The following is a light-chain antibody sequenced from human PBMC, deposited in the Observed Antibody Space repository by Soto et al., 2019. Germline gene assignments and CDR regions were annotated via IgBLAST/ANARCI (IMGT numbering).Light chain of an antibody. CDR3: QSYDSSLSGV. CDR1: SSNIGAGYD. CDR2: GNS. J-gene: IGLJ2*01. Sequence: QSVLTQPPSVSGAQGQRVTISCTGSSSNIGAGYDVHWYQQLPGTAPKLLIYGNSNRPSGVPDRFSGSKSGTSASLAITGLQAEDEADYYCQSYDSSLSGVFGGGTKVTVL. V-gene: IGLV1-40*01.